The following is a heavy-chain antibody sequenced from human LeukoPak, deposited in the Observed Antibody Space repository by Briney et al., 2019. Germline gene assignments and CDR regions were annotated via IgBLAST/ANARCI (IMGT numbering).Heavy chain of an antibody. CDR2: ISHSGST. V-gene: IGHV4-34*01. J-gene: IGHJ5*02. CDR1: GESFSGYY. D-gene: IGHD5-18*01. Sequence: PSETLSLTCAVYGESFSGYYWSWIRQPPGKGLEWIGDISHSGSTNYNPSLKSRVTISVDTSKNQFSLKLSSVTAADTAVYYCAREFRIQLWSQGFDPWGQGTLVTVSS. CDR3: AREFRIQLWSQGFDP.